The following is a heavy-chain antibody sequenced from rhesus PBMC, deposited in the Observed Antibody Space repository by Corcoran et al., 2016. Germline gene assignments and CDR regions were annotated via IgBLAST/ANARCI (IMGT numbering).Heavy chain of an antibody. CDR1: GASLSSNW. CDR3: ARSPGSWYFDL. V-gene: IGHV4-80*01. CDR2: INGDSGNT. Sequence: QVQLQESGPGLVKPSETLSLTCTVSGASLSSNWWSWIRQPPGKGLEWIGEINGDSGNTNQNPSLKNRITISKDASKNQFSLEVNSLTAADTAVYYCARSPGSWYFDLWGPGTPITISS. J-gene: IGHJ2*01.